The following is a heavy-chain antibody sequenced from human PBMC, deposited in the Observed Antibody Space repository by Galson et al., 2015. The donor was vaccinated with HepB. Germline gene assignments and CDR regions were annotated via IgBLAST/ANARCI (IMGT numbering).Heavy chain of an antibody. V-gene: IGHV1-69*15. J-gene: IGHJ5*01. CDR2: IIPMFGTT. CDR3: ARKVLGFDS. D-gene: IGHD2-8*01. Sequence: CKVSGDTFSNYAVGWVRQAPGQGLEWMGNIIPMFGTTSYAPEFQAKVTFTADESTGIVYLELSSLRSEDTAVYYCARKVLGFDSWGQGTPVTASS. CDR1: GDTFSNYA.